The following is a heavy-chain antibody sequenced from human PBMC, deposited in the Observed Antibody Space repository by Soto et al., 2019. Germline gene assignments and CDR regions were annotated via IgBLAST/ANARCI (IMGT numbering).Heavy chain of an antibody. V-gene: IGHV4-34*01. D-gene: IGHD3-3*01. CDR1: GGSFSGYY. J-gene: IGHJ5*02. CDR2: INHSGST. CDR3: ARGRGYDVWSGYPRANWFDP. Sequence: SETLSLTCAVYGGSFSGYYWSWIRQPPGKGLEWIGEINHSGSTNYNPSLKSRVTISVDTSKNQFSLKLSSVTAADTAVYYCARGRGYDVWSGYPRANWFDPWGQGTLVTVSS.